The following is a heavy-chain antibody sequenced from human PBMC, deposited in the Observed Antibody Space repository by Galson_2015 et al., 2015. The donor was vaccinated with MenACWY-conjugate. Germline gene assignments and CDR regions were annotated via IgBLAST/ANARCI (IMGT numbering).Heavy chain of an antibody. CDR2: ISGSGATT. D-gene: IGHD3-10*01. Sequence: SLRLSCAASGFTFSSYAMGWVRQAPGKGLEWVSSISGSGATTDYADSVRGRFTISRDNSKNTLYLEINSLRVDDTAVYYYAKDIIVGIGSYTTFDYWGQGTLVTVSS. V-gene: IGHV3-23*01. CDR1: GFTFSSYA. CDR3: AKDIIVGIGSYTTFDY. J-gene: IGHJ4*02.